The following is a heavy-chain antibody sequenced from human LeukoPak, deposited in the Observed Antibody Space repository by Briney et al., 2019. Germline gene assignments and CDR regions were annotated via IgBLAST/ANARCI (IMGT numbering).Heavy chain of an antibody. CDR3: ARVREPAVVGGYAFDI. CDR1: GDSVSSNSAA. J-gene: IGHJ3*02. CDR2: TYYRSKWYN. Sequence: SQTLSLTCAISGDSVSSNSAAWNWIRQSPSRGLEWLGRTYYRSKWYNDYAVSLKSRITINPDTSKNQFSLQLNSVTPEDTAVYYCARVREPAVVGGYAFDIWGQGTMVTVSS. D-gene: IGHD3-10*01. V-gene: IGHV6-1*01.